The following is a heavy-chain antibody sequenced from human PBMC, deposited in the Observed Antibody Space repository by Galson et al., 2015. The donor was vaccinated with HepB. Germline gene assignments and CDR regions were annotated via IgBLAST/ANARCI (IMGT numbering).Heavy chain of an antibody. J-gene: IGHJ4*02. CDR2: IIPILGIA. CDR1: GGTFSSYT. D-gene: IGHD3-10*01. Sequence: SVKVSCKASGGTFSSYTITWVRQAPGQGLEWMGRIIPILGIANYAQKFQGRVTITRDSSASTAYMELSSLRSEDTAVYYCARAPRISFGELLQPLTYWGLGTLVTVSS. CDR3: ARAPRISFGELLQPLTY. V-gene: IGHV1-69*02.